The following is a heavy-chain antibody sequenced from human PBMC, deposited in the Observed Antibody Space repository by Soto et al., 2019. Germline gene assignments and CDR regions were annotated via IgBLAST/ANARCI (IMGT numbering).Heavy chain of an antibody. CDR3: ARVPAYSSGWYDY. CDR1: GFTFSSSW. D-gene: IGHD6-19*01. J-gene: IGHJ4*02. Sequence: PGGSLRLACAASGFTFSSSWMSWVRQAPGKGLEWVANIKQDGSEKYYVDSVKGRFTISRDNAKNSLYLQMNSLRAEDTAVYYCARVPAYSSGWYDYWGQGT. V-gene: IGHV3-7*01. CDR2: IKQDGSEK.